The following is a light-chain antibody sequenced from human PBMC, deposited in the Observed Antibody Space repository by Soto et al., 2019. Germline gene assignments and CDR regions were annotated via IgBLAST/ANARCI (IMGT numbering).Light chain of an antibody. CDR2: GAS. Sequence: EIVMTLSPATLSVSPGERATLSFRASQSVSSDLAWYQQKPGQAPRLLIYGASTRATGIPARFSGSGSGTEFTLTISSLQSEDFAVYYCQQFNNWPLTFGGGTKVDI. CDR3: QQFNNWPLT. V-gene: IGKV3-15*01. J-gene: IGKJ4*01. CDR1: QSVSSD.